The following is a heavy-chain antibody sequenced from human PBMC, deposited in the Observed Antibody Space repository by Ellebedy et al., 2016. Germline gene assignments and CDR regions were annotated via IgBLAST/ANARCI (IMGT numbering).Heavy chain of an antibody. V-gene: IGHV3-13*01. D-gene: IGHD2-15*01. Sequence: GESLKISCAGSGVTLSRHDMHWVRQATGKGLEWVSMISVAGNTQYADSVKGRFTISRDTAKNTLFLQMNSLGAEDTAVYYCARGKCSDGGCPKVGDVEFWGQGTLVTVSS. CDR2: ISVAGNT. J-gene: IGHJ4*02. CDR1: GVTLSRHD. CDR3: ARGKCSDGGCPKVGDVEF.